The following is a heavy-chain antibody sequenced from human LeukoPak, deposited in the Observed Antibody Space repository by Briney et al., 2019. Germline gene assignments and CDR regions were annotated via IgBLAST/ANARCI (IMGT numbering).Heavy chain of an antibody. CDR2: INPNSGGT. CDR1: GYSFNTYY. J-gene: IGHJ4*02. D-gene: IGHD5-24*01. Sequence: ASVKVSCKASGYSFNTYYMNWVRQAPGQGLEWMGWINPNSGGTNYAQKFQGRVTMTRDTSISTAYMELSRLRSDDTAVYYCARGAKAVRWLPYFLDYWGQGTLVTVSS. CDR3: ARGAKAVRWLPYFLDY. V-gene: IGHV1-2*02.